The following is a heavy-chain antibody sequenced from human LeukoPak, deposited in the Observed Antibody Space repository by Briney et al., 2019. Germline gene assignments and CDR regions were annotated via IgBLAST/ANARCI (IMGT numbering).Heavy chain of an antibody. D-gene: IGHD6-13*01. CDR3: ARVGLAAVAIDY. CDR2: IYYSGST. J-gene: IGHJ4*02. Sequence: PSETLSLTCTVSGGSISSHYWSWIRQPPGKGLEWIGYIYYSGSTNYNPSLKSRVTISVDTSKNQFSLKLSSVTAADTAVCYCARVGLAAVAIDYWGQGTLVTVSS. CDR1: GGSISSHY. V-gene: IGHV4-59*11.